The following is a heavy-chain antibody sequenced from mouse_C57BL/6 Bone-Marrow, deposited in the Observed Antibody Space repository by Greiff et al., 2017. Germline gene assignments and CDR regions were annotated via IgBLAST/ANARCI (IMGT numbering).Heavy chain of an antibody. V-gene: IGHV15-2*01. J-gene: IGHJ3*01. CDR2: ILPSIGRT. CDR3: ARPLYGSSYGFAY. D-gene: IGHD1-1*01. CDR1: DSEVFPIAY. Sequence: QVQLKQSGSELRSPGSSVKLSCKDFDSEVFPIAYMSWVRQKPGHGFEWIGGILPSIGRTIYGEKFEDKATLDADTLSNTAYLELNSLTSEDSAIYYCARPLYGSSYGFAYWGQGTLVTVSA.